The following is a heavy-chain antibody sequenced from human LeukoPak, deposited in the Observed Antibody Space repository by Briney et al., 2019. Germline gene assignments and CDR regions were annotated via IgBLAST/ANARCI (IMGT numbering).Heavy chain of an antibody. Sequence: SQTLSLTCTVSGGSISSGSYYWSWIRQPAGKGLEWIGRIYTSGSTNYNPSLKSRVTISVDTSKNQFSLKLSSVTAADTAVYYCARDLGVRYCSSTSCRYNWFDPWGQGTLVTVSS. J-gene: IGHJ5*02. CDR2: IYTSGST. D-gene: IGHD2-2*01. CDR1: GGSISSGSYY. CDR3: ARDLGVRYCSSTSCRYNWFDP. V-gene: IGHV4-61*02.